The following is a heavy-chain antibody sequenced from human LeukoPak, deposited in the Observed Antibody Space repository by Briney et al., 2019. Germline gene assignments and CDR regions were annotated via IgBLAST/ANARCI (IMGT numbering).Heavy chain of an antibody. V-gene: IGHV1-2*06. CDR3: ARDSGGSRYYFDY. J-gene: IGHJ4*02. CDR2: INPNSGGT. D-gene: IGHD2-15*01. Sequence: ASVKVSCKASGYTFTGYYMHWVRQAPGQGLEWMGRINPNSGGTNYAQKFQGRVTMTRDTSISTAYMELSRLRSDDTAVYYCARDSGGSRYYFDYWGQGTLVTVSS. CDR1: GYTFTGYY.